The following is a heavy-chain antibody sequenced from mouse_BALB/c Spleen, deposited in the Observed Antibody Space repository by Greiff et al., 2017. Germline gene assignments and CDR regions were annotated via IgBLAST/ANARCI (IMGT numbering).Heavy chain of an antibody. Sequence: VEESGPGLVKPSQSLSLTCSVTGYSITSGYYWNWIRQFPGNKLEWMSYIIYDVSNNYNPSLTNRISIARATSKNQFFLKLNSVTTEDTATYYGARSVWDYAMDYWGQGTSVTVSS. CDR2: IIYDVSN. CDR1: GYSITSGYY. J-gene: IGHJ4*01. D-gene: IGHD2-10*02. V-gene: IGHV3-6*02. CDR3: ARSVWDYAMDY.